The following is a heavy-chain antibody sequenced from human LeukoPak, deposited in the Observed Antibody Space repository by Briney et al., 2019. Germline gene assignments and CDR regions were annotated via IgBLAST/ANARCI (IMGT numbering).Heavy chain of an antibody. Sequence: SETLSLTYAVYGGSYSGYYWSWIRQPPGKGLEWIGEINHSGSTNYNPSLKSRVTISVDTSKNQFSLKLSSVTAADTAVYYCARDRIQLWYTGPKFDYWGQGTLVTVSS. V-gene: IGHV4-34*01. D-gene: IGHD5-18*01. CDR2: INHSGST. CDR3: ARDRIQLWYTGPKFDY. J-gene: IGHJ4*02. CDR1: GGSYSGYY.